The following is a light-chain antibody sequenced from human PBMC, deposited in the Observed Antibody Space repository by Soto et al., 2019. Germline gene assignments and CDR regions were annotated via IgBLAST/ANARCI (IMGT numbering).Light chain of an antibody. CDR2: GAS. CDR3: QQYPPT. Sequence: EIVLTQSPGTLSLSPGERATLSCRASQSVSSSYLAWYQQKPGQAPRLLIYGASSRATGIPDRFSGSGSGTDFTLTISRLEPEDFAVYYCQQYPPTLGQGTKVDIK. CDR1: QSVSSSY. J-gene: IGKJ1*01. V-gene: IGKV3-20*01.